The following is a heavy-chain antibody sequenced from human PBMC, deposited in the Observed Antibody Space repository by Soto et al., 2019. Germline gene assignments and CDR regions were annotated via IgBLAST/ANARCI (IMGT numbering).Heavy chain of an antibody. CDR2: ISYDGSNK. V-gene: IGHV3-30*18. CDR1: GFTFISYG. D-gene: IGHD4-4*01. CDR3: AKTNYSNYAFDY. Sequence: PGWSLRLSCAASGFTFISYGMHWVRQAPGKGLEWVAVISYDGSNKYYADSVKGRFTISRDNSKNTLYLQMNSLRAEDTAVYYCAKTNYSNYAFDYWGQGTLVTVSS. J-gene: IGHJ4*02.